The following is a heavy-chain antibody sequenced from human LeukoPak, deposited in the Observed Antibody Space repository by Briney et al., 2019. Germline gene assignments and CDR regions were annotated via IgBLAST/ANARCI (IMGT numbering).Heavy chain of an antibody. V-gene: IGHV4-34*01. Sequence: PSETLSLTCAVYGGSFSGYYWSWIRQPPGKGLEWIGEINHSGSTNYNPSLKSRVTISVDTSKNQFSLKLSSVTAADTAVYYCARDQQYYDFWSGYYTWCDPWGQGTRLTVSS. CDR3: ARDQQYYDFWSGYYTWCDP. J-gene: IGHJ5*02. CDR2: INHSGST. CDR1: GGSFSGYY. D-gene: IGHD3-3*01.